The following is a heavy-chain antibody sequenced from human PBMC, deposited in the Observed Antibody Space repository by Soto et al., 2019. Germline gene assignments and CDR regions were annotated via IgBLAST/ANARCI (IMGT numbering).Heavy chain of an antibody. CDR2: ISSSSSYI. V-gene: IGHV3-21*01. CDR3: VRGRVGAASMTYDAFDI. Sequence: EVQLVESGGGLVKPGGSLRLSCAASGFTFSSYSMNWVRQAPGKGLEWVSSISSSSSYIYYADSVKGRFTISRDNAKNSLYLQMNSLRAEDAAVYYCVRGRVGAASMTYDAFDIWGQGTMVTVSS. D-gene: IGHD1-26*01. J-gene: IGHJ3*02. CDR1: GFTFSSYS.